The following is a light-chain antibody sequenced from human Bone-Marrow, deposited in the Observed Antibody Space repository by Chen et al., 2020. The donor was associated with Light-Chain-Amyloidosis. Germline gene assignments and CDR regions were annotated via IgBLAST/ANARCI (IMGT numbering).Light chain of an antibody. CDR3: TSYTSSTTLGV. V-gene: IGLV2-14*03. CDR2: DIY. J-gene: IGLJ2*01. CDR1: SGDVGAYNY. Sequence: SVLNQPASLSGSPGQAITISCTGTSGDVGAYNYVSWYQQHPGKAPKLMIYDIYNRPSGVSNRFSGSKSGNTASLTISGLQAEDEADYYCTSYTSSTTLGVFGGGTKLTVL.